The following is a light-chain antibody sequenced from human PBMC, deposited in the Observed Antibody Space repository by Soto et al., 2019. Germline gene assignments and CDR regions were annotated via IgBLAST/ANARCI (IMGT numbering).Light chain of an antibody. J-gene: IGKJ1*01. CDR1: QDISNY. Sequence: DIQMTQSPSSLSASVGDRVTITCQASQDISNYLNWYQQKPGKAPKLLIYKASTLKSGVPSRFSGSGSGTEFTLTISSLQPDDFATYYCQHYNSYSEAFGQGTKVAIK. CDR3: QHYNSYSEA. CDR2: KAS. V-gene: IGKV1-5*03.